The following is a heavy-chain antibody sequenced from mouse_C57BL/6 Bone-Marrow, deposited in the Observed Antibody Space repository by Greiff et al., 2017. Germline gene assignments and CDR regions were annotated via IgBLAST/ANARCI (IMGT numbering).Heavy chain of an antibody. CDR1: GYTFTSYW. D-gene: IGHD1-1*01. CDR2: IHPNSGST. CDR3: YYYGSSYRFAY. V-gene: IGHV1-64*01. J-gene: IGHJ3*01. Sequence: QVQLQQPGAELVKPGASVKLSCKASGYTFTSYWMHWVKQRPGQGLEWIGMIHPNSGSTNYNEKFKSKATLTVDKSSSTAYMQLSSLTSEDSAVYYCYYYGSSYRFAYGGQGTLVTVSA.